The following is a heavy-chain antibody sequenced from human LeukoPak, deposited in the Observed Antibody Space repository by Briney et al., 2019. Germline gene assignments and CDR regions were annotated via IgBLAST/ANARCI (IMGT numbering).Heavy chain of an antibody. V-gene: IGHV3-74*01. CDR1: GFTFSSYW. Sequence: QPGGSPRLSCAASGFTFSSYWMHWIRQAPGKGLVWVSRIDSGGSSTSYADSVKGRFTISRDNAKNTLYLQMNSLRAEDTAVYYCARPPYWYSPGGDYWGQGTLVTVSS. CDR3: ARPPYWYSPGGDY. D-gene: IGHD2-8*02. CDR2: IDSGGSST. J-gene: IGHJ4*02.